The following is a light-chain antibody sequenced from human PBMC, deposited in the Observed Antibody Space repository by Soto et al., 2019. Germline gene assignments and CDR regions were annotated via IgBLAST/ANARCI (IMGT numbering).Light chain of an antibody. CDR3: MQALQTPR. CDR1: QSLLHSNGYNY. Sequence: DIVMTQSPLSLPVTPGDPASISCRSSQSLLHSNGYNYLDWYLQKPGQSPQLLIYLGSNRASGVPDRFSGSGSGTDFTLKISRVETEDVGVYYCMQALQTPRFGQGTRREI. V-gene: IGKV2-28*01. J-gene: IGKJ5*01. CDR2: LGS.